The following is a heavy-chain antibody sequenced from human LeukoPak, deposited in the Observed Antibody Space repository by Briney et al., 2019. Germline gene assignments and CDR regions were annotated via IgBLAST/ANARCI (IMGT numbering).Heavy chain of an antibody. V-gene: IGHV3-7*01. Sequence: GGSLRLSCAASGFPFSSYWMSWVRQAPGKGLEWAANIKQDGGEKFYVDSVKGRFTISRDNAKDSLYLQMNSLRAEDTAVYYCARDRPEYYYTSDYGIDVWGQGTTVTVSS. CDR2: IKQDGGEK. CDR1: GFPFSSYW. CDR3: ARDRPEYYYTSDYGIDV. D-gene: IGHD3-3*01. J-gene: IGHJ6*02.